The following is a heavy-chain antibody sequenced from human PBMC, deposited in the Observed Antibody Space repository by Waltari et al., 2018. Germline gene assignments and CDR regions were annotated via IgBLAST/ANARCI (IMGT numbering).Heavy chain of an antibody. CDR2: IYTSGIT. CDR3: ARDSVVVVASYAFDI. Sequence: QVQLQESGPGLVKPSQTLSLTCTVSGGSISSGSYNWSWIRQPVGKGLEGLGRIYTSGITNYHPSLKSRVTISVDTSKNQFSLKLSSVTAADTAVYYCARDSVVVVASYAFDIWGQGTMVTVSS. CDR1: GGSISSGSYN. J-gene: IGHJ3*02. V-gene: IGHV4-61*02. D-gene: IGHD2-15*01.